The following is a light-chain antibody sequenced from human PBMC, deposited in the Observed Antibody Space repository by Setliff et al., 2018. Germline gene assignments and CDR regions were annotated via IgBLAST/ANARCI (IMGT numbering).Light chain of an antibody. Sequence: QSVLTQPASVSGSPGQSITISCTGTSSDVGTYNYVSWYQQHPGKAPKLMIYDVSKRPSGVSNRFSGSKSGNTASLTISGLQAEDEADYYCSSYTSSRTFVFGSGTKFTVL. J-gene: IGLJ1*01. CDR3: SSYTSSRTFV. CDR2: DVS. CDR1: SSDVGTYNY. V-gene: IGLV2-14*03.